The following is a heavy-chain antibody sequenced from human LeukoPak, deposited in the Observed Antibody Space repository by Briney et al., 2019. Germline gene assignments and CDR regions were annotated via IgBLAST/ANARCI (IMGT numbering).Heavy chain of an antibody. Sequence: ASVKVSCKASGYTFTSYGISWVRQAPGQGLEWMGWISGYNGNTNYAQKLQDRVTMTTDTSTSTVYMELRSLRSDDTAVYYCARASYYDSSGHASDIWGQGTMVTVSS. J-gene: IGHJ3*02. D-gene: IGHD3-22*01. V-gene: IGHV1-18*01. CDR2: ISGYNGNT. CDR3: ARASYYDSSGHASDI. CDR1: GYTFTSYG.